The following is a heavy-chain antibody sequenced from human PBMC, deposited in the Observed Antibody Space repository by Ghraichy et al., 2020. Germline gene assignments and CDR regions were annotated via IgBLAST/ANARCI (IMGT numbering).Heavy chain of an antibody. CDR1: GFTFSGYD. CDR2: IGVGGAT. V-gene: IGHV3-13*04. Sequence: GGSLRLSCAASGFTFSGYDMHWVRQGTGKGLEWVSAIGVGGATYYSDSVKGRFTISRENARNSLYLQMNSLRAGDTAVYYCARENNDILSGYRGIDYWGQGTLVTVSS. J-gene: IGHJ4*02. D-gene: IGHD3-9*01. CDR3: ARENNDILSGYRGIDY.